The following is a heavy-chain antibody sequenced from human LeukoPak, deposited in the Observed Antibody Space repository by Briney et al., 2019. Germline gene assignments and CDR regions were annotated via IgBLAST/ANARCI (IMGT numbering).Heavy chain of an antibody. D-gene: IGHD3-22*01. CDR2: IYWNDDK. J-gene: IGHJ4*02. V-gene: IGHV2-5*01. CDR1: GFSLSTSGVG. CDR3: AHSGLYYYDSSGLKPDY. Sequence: SGPTLVNPTQTLTLTCTFSGFSLSTSGVGVGWIRQPPGKALEWLALIYWNDDKRYSPSLKSRLTITKDTSKNQVVLTMTNMDPVDTATYYCAHSGLYYYDSSGLKPDYWGQGTLVTVSS.